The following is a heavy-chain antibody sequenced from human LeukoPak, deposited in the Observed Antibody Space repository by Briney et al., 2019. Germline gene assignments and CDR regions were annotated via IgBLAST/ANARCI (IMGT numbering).Heavy chain of an antibody. D-gene: IGHD6-13*01. CDR3: ARDPSIAAAGTGY. CDR1: GFTFSSYG. V-gene: IGHV3-30*02. J-gene: IGHJ4*02. Sequence: GGSLRLSCAASGFTFSSYGMHWVRQAPGKGLEWVAFIRYDGSNKYYADSVKGRFTISRDNSKNTLYLQMNSLRAEDTAVYYCARDPSIAAAGTGYWGQGTLVTVSS. CDR2: IRYDGSNK.